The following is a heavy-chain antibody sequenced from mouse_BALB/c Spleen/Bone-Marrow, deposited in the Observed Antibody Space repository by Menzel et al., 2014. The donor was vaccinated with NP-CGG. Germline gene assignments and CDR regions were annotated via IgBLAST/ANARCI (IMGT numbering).Heavy chain of an antibody. J-gene: IGHJ4*01. CDR3: AKDYGSRIYAMDY. D-gene: IGHD1-1*01. V-gene: IGHV1-67*01. CDR2: ISTYSGNT. Sequence: QLKGTGPDLVKPGVSGKISCEGSGYTFTDYAMHWVKQSHAKSLEWIGVISTYSGNTNYNQKFKGKATMTVDKSSSTAYMELARLTSEDSAIYYCAKDYGSRIYAMDYCGQATSATVSS. CDR1: GYTFTDYA.